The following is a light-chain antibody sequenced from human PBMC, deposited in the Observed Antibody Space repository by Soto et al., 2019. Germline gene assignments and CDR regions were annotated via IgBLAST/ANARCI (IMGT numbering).Light chain of an antibody. CDR2: DVS. Sequence: QSALTQPRSVSGSPGQSVTISRTGTSSDVGGYNYVSWYQQHPGKAPKLMIYDVSKRPSGVPDRFSGSKSGNTASLIISGLQAEDEADYYCCSYAGSYTVIFGGGTQLTVL. V-gene: IGLV2-11*01. J-gene: IGLJ2*01. CDR3: CSYAGSYTVI. CDR1: SSDVGGYNY.